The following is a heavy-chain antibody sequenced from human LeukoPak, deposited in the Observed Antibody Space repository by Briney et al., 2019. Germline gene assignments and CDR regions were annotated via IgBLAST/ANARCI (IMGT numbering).Heavy chain of an antibody. D-gene: IGHD2-2*01. CDR1: GGSFSGYY. Sequence: SETLSLTCAVYGGSFSGYYWSWIRQPPGKGLEWSGEINHSGSTNYNPSLKSRVTISVDTSKNQFSLKLSSVTAADTAVYYCARAPGLRYCSSTSCYAGWFDPWGQGTLVTVSS. V-gene: IGHV4-34*01. J-gene: IGHJ5*02. CDR2: INHSGST. CDR3: ARAPGLRYCSSTSCYAGWFDP.